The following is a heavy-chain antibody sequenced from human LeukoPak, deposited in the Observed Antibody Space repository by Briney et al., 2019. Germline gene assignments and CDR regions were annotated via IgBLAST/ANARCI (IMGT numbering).Heavy chain of an antibody. J-gene: IGHJ4*02. D-gene: IGHD3-10*01. V-gene: IGHV4-39*01. CDR1: GGSISSSSYY. CDR3: AGITMARFDY. CDR2: IYYSGST. Sequence: SETLSLTCTVSGGSISSSSYYWGWIRQPPGKGLEWIGSIYYSGSTYYNPSLKRRVSISVDTSKNQFSLELSSVTAADMAVYYCAGITMARFDYWGQGTLVTVSS.